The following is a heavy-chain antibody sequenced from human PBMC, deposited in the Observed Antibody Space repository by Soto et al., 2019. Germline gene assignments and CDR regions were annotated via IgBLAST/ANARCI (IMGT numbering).Heavy chain of an antibody. CDR3: ASGVFWSGRESGG. Sequence: GXSVKVSCNACVYTLTRYDTNWVRQATGQGLEWMGWMNPNSGNTGYAQKFQGRVTMTRNTSISTAYMELSSLRSEDTAVYYCASGVFWSGRESGGWGQGPLVTVSS. J-gene: IGHJ4*02. D-gene: IGHD3-3*01. CDR2: MNPNSGNT. V-gene: IGHV1-8*01. CDR1: VYTLTRYD.